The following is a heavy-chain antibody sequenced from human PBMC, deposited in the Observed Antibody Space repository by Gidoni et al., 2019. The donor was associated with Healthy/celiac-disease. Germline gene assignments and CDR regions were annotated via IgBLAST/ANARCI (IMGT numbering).Heavy chain of an antibody. CDR1: GFTFDDYA. Sequence: EVQLVESGGGLVQPSRSLRLSCADSGFTFDDYAMHWVRQAPGQGLEWVSGISWNSGSIGNADSVKGRFTISRDNAKNSLYLQMNSLRAEDTALYYCAKDIGVGGRWLQLGNAFDIWGQGTMVTVSS. D-gene: IGHD5-12*01. CDR2: ISWNSGSI. J-gene: IGHJ3*02. CDR3: AKDIGVGGRWLQLGNAFDI. V-gene: IGHV3-9*01.